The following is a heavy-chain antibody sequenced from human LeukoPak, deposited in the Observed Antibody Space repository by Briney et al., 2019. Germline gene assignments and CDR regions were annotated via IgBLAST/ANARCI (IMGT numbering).Heavy chain of an antibody. CDR3: ARVWPDYDSSVGQEFDY. V-gene: IGHV1-18*01. Sequence: ASVKVSCKASGYTFTSYGISWVRQAPGQGLEWTGWISAYNGNTNYAQKLQGRVTMTTDTSTSTAYMEQRSLRSDDTAVYYCARVWPDYDSSVGQEFDYWGQGTLVTVSS. CDR1: GYTFTSYG. D-gene: IGHD3-22*01. CDR2: ISAYNGNT. J-gene: IGHJ4*02.